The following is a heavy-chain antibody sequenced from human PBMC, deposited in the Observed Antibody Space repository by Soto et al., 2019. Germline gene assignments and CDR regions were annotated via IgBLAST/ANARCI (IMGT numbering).Heavy chain of an antibody. CDR2: VSSGSAYI. CDR1: GSTFSSYG. D-gene: IGHD6-13*01. Sequence: EVQLVESGGGLVKPGGSLRLSCAASGSTFSSYGMNWVRQAPGKGLEWVSSVSSGSAYIYYAESVKGRFTISRDNAKTSLYLQMNSLRAYDTAVYYCARGRSGSGWYGLGGMDVWGQGTTVTVSS. J-gene: IGHJ6*02. CDR3: ARGRSGSGWYGLGGMDV. V-gene: IGHV3-21*01.